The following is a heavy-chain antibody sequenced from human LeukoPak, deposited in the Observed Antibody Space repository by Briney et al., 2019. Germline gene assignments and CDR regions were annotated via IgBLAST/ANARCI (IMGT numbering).Heavy chain of an antibody. CDR1: GYSISSGYY. Sequence: SETLSLTCTVSGYSISSGYYWGWIGQPPGKGLEWIGRIYHSGSTYYNPSLKSRVTISVDTSKNQFSLKLSSVTAADTAVYYCARDGGIAARSSAFDIWGQGTMVTVSS. CDR3: ARDGGIAARSSAFDI. V-gene: IGHV4-38-2*02. D-gene: IGHD6-6*01. J-gene: IGHJ3*02. CDR2: IYHSGST.